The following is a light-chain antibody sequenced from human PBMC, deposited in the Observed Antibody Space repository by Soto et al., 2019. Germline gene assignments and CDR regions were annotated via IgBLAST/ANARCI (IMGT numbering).Light chain of an antibody. CDR1: QGICNY. CDR2: DAS. J-gene: IGKJ4*01. CDR3: QQLNSYPLT. V-gene: IGKV1-9*01. Sequence: DIQLTQSPSFLSASVGDRVTITCRASQGICNYLAWYQQKPGKAPTLLIYDASTLQRGVSSRFSGSGSGTEFTLTISSLQPEDVATYYCQQLNSYPLTFGGGTKVEIK.